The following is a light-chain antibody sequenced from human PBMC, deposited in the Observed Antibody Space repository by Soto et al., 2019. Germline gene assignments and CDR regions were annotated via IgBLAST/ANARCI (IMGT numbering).Light chain of an antibody. J-gene: IGLJ3*02. CDR1: SSDVGGYNY. CDR2: EVS. CDR3: SSYTSSSLWV. Sequence: QSALTQPASVSGSPGQSITISCTGTSSDVGGYNYVSWYQQHPGKAPKLMIYEVSNRPSGVSNRFSGSKSGNTAYLPISGLQAEDEGDYYCSSYTSSSLWVFGGGTKLTVL. V-gene: IGLV2-14*01.